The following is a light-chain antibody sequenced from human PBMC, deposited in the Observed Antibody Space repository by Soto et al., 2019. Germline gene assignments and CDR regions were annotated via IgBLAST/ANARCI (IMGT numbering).Light chain of an antibody. V-gene: IGKV1-27*01. CDR3: QKYDDAPLT. CDR1: QDINIY. Sequence: IQMTQSPSSLSASVGDRVTITCRAGQDINIYLAWYQQKPGKVPKLLISAASTLQSRVPSRFSGSGSGTDFTLTISSLQTEDVATYYCQKYDDAPLTLGGGTKVEIK. J-gene: IGKJ4*01. CDR2: AAS.